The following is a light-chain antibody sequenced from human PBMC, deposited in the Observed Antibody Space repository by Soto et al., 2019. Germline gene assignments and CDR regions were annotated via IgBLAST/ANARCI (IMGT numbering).Light chain of an antibody. Sequence: SYELTQPPSVSVAPGKTARITCGGNNIGSKSVHWYQQKPGQAPVLVIYYDSDRPSGIPERFSGSNSGNTATLTISRVEAGDEADYYCQVWDSSTSYVFGTGTQLTVL. V-gene: IGLV3-21*04. J-gene: IGLJ1*01. CDR3: QVWDSSTSYV. CDR1: NIGSKS. CDR2: YDS.